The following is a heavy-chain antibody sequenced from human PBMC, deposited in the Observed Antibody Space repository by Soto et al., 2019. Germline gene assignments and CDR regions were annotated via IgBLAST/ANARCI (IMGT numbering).Heavy chain of an antibody. D-gene: IGHD5-12*01. J-gene: IGHJ3*02. CDR2: ISGSGGST. V-gene: IGHV3-23*01. Sequence: PGGSLRLSCAASGFTFSSYAMSWVRQAPGKGLEWVSAISGSGGSTYYADSVKGRFTISRDNSKNTLYLQMNSLRAEDTAVYYCAAGRPYSGYVLDAFDIWGQGTMVTVSS. CDR3: AAGRPYSGYVLDAFDI. CDR1: GFTFSSYA.